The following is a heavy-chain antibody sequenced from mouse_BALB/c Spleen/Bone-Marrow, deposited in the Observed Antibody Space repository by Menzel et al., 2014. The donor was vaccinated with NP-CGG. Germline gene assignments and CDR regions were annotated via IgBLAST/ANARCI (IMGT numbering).Heavy chain of an antibody. CDR3: GRLGYYGCFAY. CDR2: INPGSSTI. V-gene: IGHV4-1*02. J-gene: IGHJ3*01. CDR1: GFDFSGFW. Sequence: DVKLQESGGGLVQPGGSLKLSCAASGFDFSGFWMGWVRQAPGKGLEWIGEINPGSSTINYTPSLKDRFIISRDNAKNTLYLQMNKVRSEDTALYYCGRLGYYGCFAYWGQGTLVTVSA. D-gene: IGHD2-3*01.